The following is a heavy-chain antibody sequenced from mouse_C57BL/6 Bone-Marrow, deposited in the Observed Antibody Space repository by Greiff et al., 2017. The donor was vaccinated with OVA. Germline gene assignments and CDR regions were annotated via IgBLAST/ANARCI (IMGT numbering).Heavy chain of an antibody. Sequence: QVQLQQPGAELVKPGASVKMSCKASGYTFTSYWITWVKQRPGQGLEWIGDIYPGSGSTNYNEKFKSKATLTVDPSSRPAYMHLSSLTSEDSTVYYCAIEDSSRYYAMDYWGQGTSVTVTS. J-gene: IGHJ4*01. D-gene: IGHD3-2*02. V-gene: IGHV1-55*01. CDR2: IYPGSGST. CDR3: AIEDSSRYYAMDY. CDR1: GYTFTSYW.